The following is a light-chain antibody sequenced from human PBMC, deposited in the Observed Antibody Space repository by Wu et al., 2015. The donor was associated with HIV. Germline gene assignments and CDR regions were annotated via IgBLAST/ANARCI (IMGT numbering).Light chain of an antibody. CDR2: GAS. V-gene: IGKV3-15*01. J-gene: IGKJ4*01. CDR3: QQYNGWVLT. Sequence: IVMTQSPATLSVSPGERATLSCRASQSVSSNLAWYQQKPGQAPRLLIYGASTRATGIPARFSGSGSGTEFTLTISSMQSEDFAVYYCQQYNGWVLTFGGGPRWRSN. CDR1: QSVSSN.